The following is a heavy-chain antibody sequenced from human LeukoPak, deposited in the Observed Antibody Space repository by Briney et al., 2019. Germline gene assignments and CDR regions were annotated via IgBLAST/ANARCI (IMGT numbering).Heavy chain of an antibody. V-gene: IGHV3-23*01. CDR2: ISSSGQST. CDR1: GFTFNTYG. J-gene: IGHJ4*02. CDR3: AKEVLRFLEWSPFDS. D-gene: IGHD3-3*01. Sequence: GGSLRLSCAASGFTFNTYGLNWVRQAPGKGLEWVSGISSSGQSTFYTDSVKGRFTISRDNSKNTLYLQMNSLRAEDTAVYYCAKEVLRFLEWSPFDSWGQGTLVTVSS.